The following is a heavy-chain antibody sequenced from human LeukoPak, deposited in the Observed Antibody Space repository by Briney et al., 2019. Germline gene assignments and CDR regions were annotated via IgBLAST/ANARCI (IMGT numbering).Heavy chain of an antibody. J-gene: IGHJ6*04. Sequence: SETLSHPCAVCGGSFSGYYWSWIRQPPGKGLEWVGEINHSGSTNYNPSLKSRVTISVDTSKNQFSLQLSSVTAADTAVYYCARGQGRGYYYGMDVWGKGTTVTVSS. V-gene: IGHV4-34*01. CDR2: INHSGST. CDR3: ARGQGRGYYYGMDV. CDR1: GGSFSGYY. D-gene: IGHD3-10*01.